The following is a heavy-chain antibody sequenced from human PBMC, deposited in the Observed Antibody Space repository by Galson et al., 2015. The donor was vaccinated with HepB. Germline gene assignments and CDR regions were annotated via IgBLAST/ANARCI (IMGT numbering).Heavy chain of an antibody. J-gene: IGHJ4*02. V-gene: IGHV3-23*01. CDR1: GFTFSSYA. CDR3: AKDWSTYDSSGYYSYLGGFVDY. Sequence: SLRLSCAASGFTFSSYAMSWVRQAPGEGLEWVSAISGSGGSTYYADSVKGRFTISRDNSKNTLYLQMNSLRAEDTAVYYCAKDWSTYDSSGYYSYLGGFVDYWGQGTLVTVSS. CDR2: ISGSGGST. D-gene: IGHD3-22*01.